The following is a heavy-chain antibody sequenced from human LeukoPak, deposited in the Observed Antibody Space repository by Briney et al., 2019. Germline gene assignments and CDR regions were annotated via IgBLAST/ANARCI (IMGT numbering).Heavy chain of an antibody. CDR3: ARSGLTTVLYLD. CDR1: GGSFNKYY. V-gene: IGHV4-34*01. D-gene: IGHD4-11*01. J-gene: IGHJ4*02. CDR2: INRSGST. Sequence: SETLSLTCGVYGGSFNKYYWAWIRQPPGKGLEWIGEINRSGSTNFNPSLKSRVTISVDTSKNQFSLKLSSVTAADTAVYFCARSGLTTVLYLDWGQGTLVAVSS.